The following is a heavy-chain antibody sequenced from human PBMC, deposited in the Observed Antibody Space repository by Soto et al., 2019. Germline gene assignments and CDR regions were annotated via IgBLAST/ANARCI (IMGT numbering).Heavy chain of an antibody. CDR1: GYTFTSYG. CDR3: ARDPVHGSGVAAAGTKPHTPMDV. Sequence: ASVNVSCKASGYTFTSYGITWVRQAPGQGLEWMGWISTYNGNTNYEQKLQGRVTMTRDTSISTAYMELSRLRSEDTAVYYCARDPVHGSGVAAAGTKPHTPMDVWGQGTTVTVSS. CDR2: ISTYNGNT. J-gene: IGHJ6*02. D-gene: IGHD6-13*01. V-gene: IGHV1-18*01.